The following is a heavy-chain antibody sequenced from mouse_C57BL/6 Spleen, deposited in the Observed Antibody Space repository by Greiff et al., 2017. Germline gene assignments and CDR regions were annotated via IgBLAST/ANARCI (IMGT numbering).Heavy chain of an antibody. J-gene: IGHJ3*01. CDR3: ARGGYSPFAY. Sequence: VQLQQPGAELVKPGASVKMSCKASGYTFTSYWITWVKQRPGQGLEWIGDIYPGNGSTNYNEKFKSKATLTVDTSSSTAYMRLSSLTSVDSAVYDCARGGYSPFAYWGQGTLVTVSA. CDR2: IYPGNGST. V-gene: IGHV1-55*01. CDR1: GYTFTSYW. D-gene: IGHD2-12*01.